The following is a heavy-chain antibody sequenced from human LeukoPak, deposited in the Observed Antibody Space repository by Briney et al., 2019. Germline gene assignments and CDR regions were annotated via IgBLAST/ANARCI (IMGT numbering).Heavy chain of an antibody. Sequence: GGSLRLSCAASGFTFSSYWMSWVRQAPGKWLEWVANIKQDGSEKYYVDSVKGRFTISRDNAKNSLYLQMNSLRAEDTAVYYCARSAFRDYYYGMDVWGQGTTVTVSS. J-gene: IGHJ6*02. CDR2: IKQDGSEK. CDR3: ARSAFRDYYYGMDV. CDR1: GFTFSSYW. V-gene: IGHV3-7*01. D-gene: IGHD3-10*01.